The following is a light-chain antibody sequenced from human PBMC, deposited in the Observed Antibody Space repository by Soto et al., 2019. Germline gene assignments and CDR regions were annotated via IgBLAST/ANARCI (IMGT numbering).Light chain of an antibody. Sequence: DIPMTPSPFSLSASVGDRVTITFRASQSISSYLNWYQQKPGKAPKLLIYAASSLQSGVPSRFSGSGSGTDFTLTISSLQPEDFATYYCQQSYSTPLTFGPGTKVDIK. CDR3: QQSYSTPLT. J-gene: IGKJ3*01. CDR1: QSISSY. CDR2: AAS. V-gene: IGKV1-39*01.